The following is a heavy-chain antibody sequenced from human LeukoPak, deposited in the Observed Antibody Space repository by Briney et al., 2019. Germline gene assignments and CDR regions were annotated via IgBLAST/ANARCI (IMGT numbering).Heavy chain of an antibody. D-gene: IGHD2-2*01. V-gene: IGHV2-70*01. CDR3: ARMGPDCSSTSCYDY. J-gene: IGHJ4*02. CDR2: IDWDDDK. Sequence: SGPALANPTQPLTLTCTFSGFSLSTSGMCVSWIRQPPGKALEWLALIDWDDDKYYSTSLKTRLTISKDTSKNQVVLTMTNMDPVDTATYYCARMGPDCSSTSCYDYWGQGTLVTVSS. CDR1: GFSLSTSGMC.